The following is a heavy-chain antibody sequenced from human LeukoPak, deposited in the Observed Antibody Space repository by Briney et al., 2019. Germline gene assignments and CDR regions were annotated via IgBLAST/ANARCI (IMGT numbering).Heavy chain of an antibody. V-gene: IGHV4-59*01. CDR1: GGSISSYY. CDR3: ARGGSHGDYLIDY. CDR2: IYYSGST. Sequence: PSETLSLTCTVSGGSISSYYWSWIRQPPGEGLEWIGYIYYSGSTNYNPSLKSRVTISVDTSKNQFSLKLSSVTAADTAVYYCARGGSHGDYLIDYWGQGTLVTVSS. D-gene: IGHD4-17*01. J-gene: IGHJ4*02.